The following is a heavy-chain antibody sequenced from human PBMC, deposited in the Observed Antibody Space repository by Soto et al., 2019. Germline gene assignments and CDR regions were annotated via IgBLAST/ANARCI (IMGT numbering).Heavy chain of an antibody. J-gene: IGHJ4*02. Sequence: SETLSLTCTVSGGSISTYYWSWIRQSPGKGLEWIGYIYYSGSTNYNPSLKSRVTISVDTSKNQFSLKLRSVTAADTAVHYCARRVVRGVIISRAPFDYWGQGTLVTVSS. CDR1: GGSISTYY. CDR3: ARRVVRGVIISRAPFDY. CDR2: IYYSGST. D-gene: IGHD3-10*01. V-gene: IGHV4-59*01.